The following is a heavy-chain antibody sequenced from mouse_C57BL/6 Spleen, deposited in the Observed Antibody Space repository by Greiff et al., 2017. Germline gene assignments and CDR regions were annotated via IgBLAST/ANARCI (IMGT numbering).Heavy chain of an antibody. CDR1: GYSFTGYF. V-gene: IGHV1-20*01. CDR2: INPYNGDT. Sequence: EVKLEESGPELVKPGDSVKISCKASGYSFTGYFMNWVMQSHGKSLEWIGRINPYNGDTFYNQKFKGKATVTVDKSSSTAHMELRSLTSEDSAVYYCARGRDDYGYWYFDVWGTGTTVTVSS. D-gene: IGHD2-4*01. CDR3: ARGRDDYGYWYFDV. J-gene: IGHJ1*03.